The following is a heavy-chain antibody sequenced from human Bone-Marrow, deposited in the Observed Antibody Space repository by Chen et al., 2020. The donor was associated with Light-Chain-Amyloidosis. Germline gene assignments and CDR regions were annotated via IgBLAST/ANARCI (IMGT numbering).Heavy chain of an antibody. V-gene: IGHV3-53*01. D-gene: IGHD1-26*01. Sequence: EVQLVESGGGLIQPGGSLRLSCAASGFTVSSNYMTWVRQAPGKGREWVSVIYTGGNTYYADSVKDRFAISRDDSKNTLYLQMNSLRVEDTAVYYCARGQPRGSYYFNWGQGTLVTVS. J-gene: IGHJ4*02. CDR3: ARGQPRGSYYFN. CDR1: GFTVSSNY. CDR2: IYTGGNT.